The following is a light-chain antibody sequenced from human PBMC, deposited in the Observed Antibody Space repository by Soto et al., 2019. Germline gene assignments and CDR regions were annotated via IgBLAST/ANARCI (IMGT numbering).Light chain of an antibody. CDR3: HQYYKWPLT. V-gene: IGKV3-15*01. CDR2: DAS. J-gene: IGKJ4*01. CDR1: QSVSSSY. Sequence: EIVLTQSPGTLSLSPWERATLSCRASQSVSSSYLAWYQQKPGQTPRLLIYDASTRATDIPARFSGSGPGTDFTLTISSLLSEDFAVYYCHQYYKWPLTFGGGTKVDIK.